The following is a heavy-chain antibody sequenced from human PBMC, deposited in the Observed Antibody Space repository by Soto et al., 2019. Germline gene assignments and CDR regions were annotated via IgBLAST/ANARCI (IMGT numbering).Heavy chain of an antibody. V-gene: IGHV4-59*01. Sequence: QVQLQESGPGLVKPSETLSLTCTVSGVSISSYYWSWIRLVPGKGLEWIGYIYYSGTTNYNPSLMSRVTISVDTSKNQFSLMLNSVTAADTAVYYCASRNSANYATLDYWGQGTLVTVSS. CDR3: ASRNSANYATLDY. D-gene: IGHD1-26*01. CDR1: GVSISSYY. CDR2: IYYSGTT. J-gene: IGHJ4*02.